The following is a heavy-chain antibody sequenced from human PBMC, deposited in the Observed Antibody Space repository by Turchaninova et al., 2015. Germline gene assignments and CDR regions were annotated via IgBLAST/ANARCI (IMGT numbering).Heavy chain of an antibody. CDR1: STSGMC. D-gene: IGHD4-17*01. Sequence: STSGMCVSWIRQPPGKALEWLALIDGDGEKNYRTSLKTRLTISKDTSKNQVVLKMTKMDPVDTATYYCARALYGDYVGGLDVWGQGATVTVSS. CDR2: IDGDGEK. J-gene: IGHJ6*02. CDR3: ARALYGDYVGGLDV. V-gene: IGHV2-70*01.